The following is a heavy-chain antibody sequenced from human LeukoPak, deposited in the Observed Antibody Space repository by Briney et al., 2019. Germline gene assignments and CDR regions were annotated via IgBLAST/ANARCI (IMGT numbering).Heavy chain of an antibody. CDR1: GYSISSGYY. V-gene: IGHV4-38-2*02. D-gene: IGHD2-2*01. Sequence: SETLSLTCTVSGYSISSGYYWGWIRQPPGKGLEWIGSFYHSGSTYYNPSLKSRATISVDTSKNQFSLKLSSVTAADTAVYYCARGRGYQLSSNWFDPWGQGTLVTVSS. CDR3: ARGRGYQLSSNWFDP. J-gene: IGHJ5*02. CDR2: FYHSGST.